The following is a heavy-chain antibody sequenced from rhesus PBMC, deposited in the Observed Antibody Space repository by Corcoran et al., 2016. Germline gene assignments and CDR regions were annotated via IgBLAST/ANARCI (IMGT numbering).Heavy chain of an antibody. CDR2: LHGSGRDT. CDR3: AKMVSSWNNPAFDF. J-gene: IGHJ3*01. V-gene: IGHV4-160*01. D-gene: IGHD1-20*01. Sequence: QVQLQESGPGLVKPSETLSLTCVVSGGSISDYYWSWIRQSPGKGLEWIGRLHGSGRDTDSSPSLKSRVTISLDTSKNHLSLKLTSVTAADTAVYFCAKMVSSWNNPAFDFWGQGLRVTVSS. CDR1: GGSISDYY.